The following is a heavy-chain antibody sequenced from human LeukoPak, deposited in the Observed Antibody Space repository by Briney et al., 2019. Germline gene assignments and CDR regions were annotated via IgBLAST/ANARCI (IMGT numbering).Heavy chain of an antibody. J-gene: IGHJ4*02. V-gene: IGHV3-11*01. CDR3: AREPTSGWYRYFDY. CDR1: GFTFSDYY. Sequence: GGSLRLSCAASGFTFSDYYMSWIRRAPGKGLEWVSYISSSGTTIYYADSVKGRFTISRDSAKNSLYLQMNSLRAEDTAVYYCAREPTSGWYRYFDYWGQGTLVTVSS. D-gene: IGHD6-19*01. CDR2: ISSSGTTI.